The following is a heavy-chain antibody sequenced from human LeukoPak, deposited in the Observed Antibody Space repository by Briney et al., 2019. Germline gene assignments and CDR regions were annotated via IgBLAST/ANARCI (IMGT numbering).Heavy chain of an antibody. Sequence: GGSLRLSCAASGFTFSSYEMSWVRHVPGKGLEWISYISNSGSTIYYADSVKGRFTISRDNARNSLYLQMSSLRAEDTAVYYCAKDFWGLFDYWGQGTLVTVSS. CDR1: GFTFSSYE. V-gene: IGHV3-48*03. J-gene: IGHJ4*02. CDR3: AKDFWGLFDY. CDR2: ISNSGSTI. D-gene: IGHD7-27*01.